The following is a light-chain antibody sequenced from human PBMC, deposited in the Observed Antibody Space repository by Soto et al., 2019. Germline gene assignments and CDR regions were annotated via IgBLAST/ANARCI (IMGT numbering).Light chain of an antibody. CDR1: SSDVGGYNY. CDR3: NSYTSTSTPYV. CDR2: EVS. Sequence: QSALTQPASVSGSPGQSITISCTGTSSDVGGYNYVSWYQQLPGKAPKLMIYEVSNRPSGVSIRFSGSKSGNTASLTISGLRAEYEADYYCNSYTSTSTPYVFGTGTKLTVL. V-gene: IGLV2-14*01. J-gene: IGLJ1*01.